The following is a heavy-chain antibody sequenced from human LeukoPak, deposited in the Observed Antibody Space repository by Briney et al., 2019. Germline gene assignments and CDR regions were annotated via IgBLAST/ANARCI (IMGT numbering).Heavy chain of an antibody. CDR2: IYYSGNT. D-gene: IGHD3-22*01. Sequence: SETLSLTCTVSGVSISSSYWSWIRQSPGKGLEWIGYIYYSGNTNYNPSLKSRVTISIDTSKNQFSLKLSSVTAADTAVYYCARGYFDNSGYSNPFDYWGQGTLVTVSS. CDR3: ARGYFDNSGYSNPFDY. CDR1: GVSISSSY. J-gene: IGHJ4*02. V-gene: IGHV4-59*01.